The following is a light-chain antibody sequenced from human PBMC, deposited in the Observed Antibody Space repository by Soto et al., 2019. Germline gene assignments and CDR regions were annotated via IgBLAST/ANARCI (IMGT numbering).Light chain of an antibody. CDR3: ASWDESQRGFGL. V-gene: IGLV1-44*01. Sequence: QSVLTQPPSAAGTPGQRVIISCSGSTSNIGTNHVNWYQQFPGTAPKLLIFATDRRPSGVPARFSGSKSGTSASLVISGLQSADESDYYCASWDESQRGFGLLGGGTKLTVL. CDR1: TSNIGTNH. J-gene: IGLJ3*02. CDR2: ATD.